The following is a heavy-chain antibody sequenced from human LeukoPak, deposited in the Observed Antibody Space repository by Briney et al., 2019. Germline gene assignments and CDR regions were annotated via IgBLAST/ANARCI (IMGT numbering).Heavy chain of an antibody. J-gene: IGHJ3*02. CDR3: ARHVPGYYYDSLMGAFDI. Sequence: RSSETLSLTCTVSGGSISSYYWSWIRQPPGKGLEWIGYIYYSGSTNYNPSLRSRVTISVDTSKNQFSLKLSSVTAADTAVYYCARHVPGYYYDSLMGAFDIWGQGTMVTVSS. D-gene: IGHD3-22*01. CDR2: IYYSGST. V-gene: IGHV4-59*08. CDR1: GGSISSYY.